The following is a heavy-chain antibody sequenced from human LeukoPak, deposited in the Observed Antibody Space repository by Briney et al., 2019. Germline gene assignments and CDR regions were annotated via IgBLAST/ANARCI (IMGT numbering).Heavy chain of an antibody. D-gene: IGHD1-26*01. CDR3: ARTGRHKVGATWYYYMDV. Sequence: GGSLRLSCVASGFRLSSYAMSWVRPAPGKGLEWVSATSSSDPGTYYADSGKGRFTISRDNSKNTLYLQMNSLRAEDTAVYYCARTGRHKVGATWYYYMDVWGKGTTVTVSS. CDR2: TSSSDPGT. J-gene: IGHJ6*03. CDR1: GFRLSSYA. V-gene: IGHV3-23*01.